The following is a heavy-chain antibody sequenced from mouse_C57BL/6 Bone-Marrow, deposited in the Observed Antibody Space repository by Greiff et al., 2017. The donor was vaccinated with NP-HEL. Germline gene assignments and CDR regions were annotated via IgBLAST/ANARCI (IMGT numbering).Heavy chain of an antibody. J-gene: IGHJ2*01. V-gene: IGHV5-9-1*02. D-gene: IGHD4-1*01. CDR2: ISSGGDYI. CDR1: GFTFSSYA. CDR3: TRDRLGFDY. Sequence: EVMLVESGEGLVKPGGSLKLSCAASGFTFSSYAMSWVRQTPEKRLELVAYISSGGDYIYYADTVKGRFTISRDNARNTLYLQMSSLKSEDTAMYYCTRDRLGFDYWGQGTTLTVSS.